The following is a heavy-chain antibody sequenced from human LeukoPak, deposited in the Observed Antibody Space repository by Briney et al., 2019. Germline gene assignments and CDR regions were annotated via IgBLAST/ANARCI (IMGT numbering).Heavy chain of an antibody. CDR2: ISAYNGNT. Sequence: ASVKVSCKASGYTFTSYGISWVRQAPGQGLEWMGWISAYNGNTNYAQKLQGRVTMTTDTSTSTAHMELRSLRSDDTAVYYCARDWGKGEYYFDYWGQGTLVTVSS. D-gene: IGHD7-27*01. J-gene: IGHJ4*02. CDR1: GYTFTSYG. CDR3: ARDWGKGEYYFDY. V-gene: IGHV1-18*01.